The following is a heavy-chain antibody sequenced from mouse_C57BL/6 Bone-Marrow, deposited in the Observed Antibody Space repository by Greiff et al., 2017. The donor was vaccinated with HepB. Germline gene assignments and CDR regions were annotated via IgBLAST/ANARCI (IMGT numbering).Heavy chain of an antibody. D-gene: IGHD1-1*01. V-gene: IGHV1-81*01. Sequence: VQLQQSGAELARPWASVKLSCKASGYTFTSYGISWVKQRTGQGLEWIGEIYPRSGNTYYNEKFKGKATLTADKSSSTAYMELRSLTSEDSAVYFCAREPYYYGNYFDYWGQGTTLTVSS. CDR3: AREPYYYGNYFDY. J-gene: IGHJ2*01. CDR2: IYPRSGNT. CDR1: GYTFTSYG.